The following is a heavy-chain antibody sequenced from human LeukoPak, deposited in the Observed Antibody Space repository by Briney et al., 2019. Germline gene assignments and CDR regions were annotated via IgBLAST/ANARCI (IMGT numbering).Heavy chain of an antibody. CDR3: ARQGIAVAGTRVDY. CDR1: GGSISSSSYY. V-gene: IGHV4-39*01. D-gene: IGHD6-19*01. Sequence: TSETLSLTCTVSGGSISSSSYYWGWIRQPPGKGLEWIGSIYYSGSSYYNPSHKSRVTISVDTSKNQFSLKLSSVTAADTAVYYCARQGIAVAGTRVDYWGQGTLVTVSS. CDR2: IYYSGSS. J-gene: IGHJ4*02.